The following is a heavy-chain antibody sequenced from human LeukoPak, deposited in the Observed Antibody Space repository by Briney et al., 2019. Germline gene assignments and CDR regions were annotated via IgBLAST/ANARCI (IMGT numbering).Heavy chain of an antibody. D-gene: IGHD4-17*01. V-gene: IGHV4-59*12. Sequence: SETLSLTCTVSGGSISSYYWSWIRQPPGKGLEWIGYIYYSGSTNYNPSLKSRVTISVDTSKNQFSLKLSSVTAADTAVYYCARGNDYGDYGLDYWGQGTLVTVSA. J-gene: IGHJ4*02. CDR3: ARGNDYGDYGLDY. CDR1: GGSISSYY. CDR2: IYYSGST.